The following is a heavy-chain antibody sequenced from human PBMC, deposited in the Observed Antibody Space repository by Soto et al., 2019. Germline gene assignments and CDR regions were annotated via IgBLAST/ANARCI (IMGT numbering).Heavy chain of an antibody. J-gene: IGHJ6*02. Sequence: QVQLQESGPGLVRPSGTLSLTCAVSGDSIIGTGWWSWVRQSPGKGLDWIGEVYHSGATNYNPSLKSRVTISLDTSRNQFSLNLGSVTAADTAVFYCVRNCYYSLDVWGQGTTVTVSS. D-gene: IGHD1-1*01. CDR2: VYHSGAT. CDR3: VRNCYYSLDV. V-gene: IGHV4-4*02. CDR1: GDSIIGTGW.